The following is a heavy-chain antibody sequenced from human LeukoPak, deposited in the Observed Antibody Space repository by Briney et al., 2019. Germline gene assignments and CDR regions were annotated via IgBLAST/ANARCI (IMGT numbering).Heavy chain of an antibody. CDR1: EYSFATYW. CDR3: ARPLQGIVGATGFDY. J-gene: IGHJ4*02. V-gene: IGHV5-51*01. D-gene: IGHD1-26*01. Sequence: GESLKISCQGSEYSFATYWIAWLRQMPGKGLEWMGIIYPSDSDTRYSPSFQGQVTISADKSIKTAYLQWSSLKASDTAMYYCARPLQGIVGATGFDYWGQGTLVSVSS. CDR2: IYPSDSDT.